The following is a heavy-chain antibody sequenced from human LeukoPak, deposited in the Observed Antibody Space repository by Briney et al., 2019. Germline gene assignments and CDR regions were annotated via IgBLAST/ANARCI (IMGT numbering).Heavy chain of an antibody. J-gene: IGHJ6*02. CDR3: ATALTIFGVVPDYYGMDV. V-gene: IGHV1-24*01. CDR1: GYTLTELS. D-gene: IGHD3-3*01. Sequence: ASVKVSCRVSGYTLTELSMHWVGQAPGKGLEWMGGFDPEDGETIYAQKFQGRVTMTEDTSTDTAYMELSSLRSEDTAVYYCATALTIFGVVPDYYGMDVWGQGTTVTVS. CDR2: FDPEDGET.